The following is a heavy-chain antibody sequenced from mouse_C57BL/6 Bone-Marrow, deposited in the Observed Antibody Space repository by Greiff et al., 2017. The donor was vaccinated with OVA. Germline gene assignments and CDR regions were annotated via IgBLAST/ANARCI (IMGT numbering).Heavy chain of an antibody. CDR2: IRLKSDNYAT. J-gene: IGHJ3*01. D-gene: IGHD1-1*01. CDR3: TEAYYYGSSYVGAY. V-gene: IGHV6-3*01. CDR1: GFTFSNYW. Sequence: EVQLVESGGGLVQPGGSMKLSCVASGFTFSNYWMNWVRQSPEKGLEWVAQIRLKSDNYATHYAESVKGRFTISRDDSKSSVYLQMNNLRAEDTGIYYCTEAYYYGSSYVGAYWGQGTLVTVSA.